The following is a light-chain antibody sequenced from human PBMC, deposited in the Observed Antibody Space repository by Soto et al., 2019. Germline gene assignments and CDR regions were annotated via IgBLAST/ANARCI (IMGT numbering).Light chain of an antibody. CDR2: KAS. CDR1: QSISSW. CDR3: QQYNSYSRG. Sequence: DIQMTQSPSTLSASAGDRVTITCRASQSISSWLAWYQQKPGKAPKLLIYKASSLESGVPSRFSGSGSGTEFTLTISSLQPDDFATYYCQQYNSYSRGFGQGTKVDIK. V-gene: IGKV1-5*03. J-gene: IGKJ1*01.